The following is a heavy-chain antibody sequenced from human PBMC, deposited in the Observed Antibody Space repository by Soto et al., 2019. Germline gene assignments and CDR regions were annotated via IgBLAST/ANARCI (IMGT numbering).Heavy chain of an antibody. CDR1: GDSVSSNSAG. CDR3: ARGSWDDVSGHYYMDV. D-gene: IGHD1-1*01. V-gene: IGHV6-1*01. J-gene: IGHJ6*03. CDR2: TYYRSKWY. Sequence: QVPLQQSGPGLVKPSQTLSLTCDISGDSVSSNSAGWNWIRQTPSRGLEWLGRTYYRSKWYNAVSVKSRVSVNPDTAKNQFSLQLNSVTPEDTAVYYCARGSWDDVSGHYYMDVWGKGTTVTVSS.